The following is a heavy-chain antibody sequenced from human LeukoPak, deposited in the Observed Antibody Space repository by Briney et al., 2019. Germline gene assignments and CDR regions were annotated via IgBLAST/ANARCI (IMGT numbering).Heavy chain of an antibody. V-gene: IGHV4-34*01. CDR1: GGSFSGYH. D-gene: IGHD1-7*01. CDR2: INHSGST. J-gene: IGHJ4*02. Sequence: KPSETLSLTCAVYGGSFSGYHWSWIRQPPGKGLEWIGEINHSGSTNYNPSIKSRVTISVDTSKNQFSLKLSSVTAADTAVYYCSVFTGTTTEVFDYWGQGTLVTVSS. CDR3: SVFTGTTTEVFDY.